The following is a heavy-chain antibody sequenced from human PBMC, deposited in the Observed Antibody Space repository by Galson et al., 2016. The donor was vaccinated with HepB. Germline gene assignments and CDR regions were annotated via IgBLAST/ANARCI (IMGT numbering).Heavy chain of an antibody. CDR1: GDSSSPHY. CDR2: VHSSGSS. Sequence: SETLSLTCTVSGDSSSPHYRSWIRQPPGKGLEWIGYVHSSGSSFYNPSLRGRVTISVDTSKNHFSLKLDSVTAADTAVYFCARGTLSCTGNSCFYQYFDLWGRCILVTGSS. CDR3: ARGTLSCTGNSCFYQYFDL. J-gene: IGHJ2*01. V-gene: IGHV4-59*11. D-gene: IGHD5-18*01.